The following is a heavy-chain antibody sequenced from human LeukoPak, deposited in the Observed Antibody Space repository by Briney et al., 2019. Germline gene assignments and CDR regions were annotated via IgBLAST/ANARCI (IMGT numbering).Heavy chain of an antibody. D-gene: IGHD6-19*01. V-gene: IGHV1-18*04. CDR3: ASTGIAVASFDY. CDR1: VYTFTSYG. J-gene: IGHJ4*02. Sequence: ASVKVSCKASVYTFTSYGISGVRPAPGQGLEWMGWISAYNGNTNYAQKLQGGVTMTTDTSTSTAYMELRSLRSDDTAVYYCASTGIAVASFDYWGQGTLVTVSS. CDR2: ISAYNGNT.